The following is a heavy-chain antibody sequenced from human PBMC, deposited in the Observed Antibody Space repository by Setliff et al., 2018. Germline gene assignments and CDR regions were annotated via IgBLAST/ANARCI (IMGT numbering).Heavy chain of an antibody. CDR3: ATRRAARSPLTG. CDR1: GYTFSSYG. CDR2: ISAYNGNT. J-gene: IGHJ4*02. V-gene: IGHV1-18*01. D-gene: IGHD6-6*01. Sequence: ASVKVSCKASGYTFSSYGISWVRQAPGQGHEWMGWISAYNGNTNYAQKFQGIVTMTTDTSTSKGYMELRSLRPDDTAVYYCATRRAARSPLTGWGQGTLVTVSS.